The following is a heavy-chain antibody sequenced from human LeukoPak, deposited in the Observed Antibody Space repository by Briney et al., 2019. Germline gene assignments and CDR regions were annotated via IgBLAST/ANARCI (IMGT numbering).Heavy chain of an antibody. CDR2: ISAYNGNT. J-gene: IGHJ6*03. V-gene: IGHV1-18*01. CDR3: ARGGGRYCSSTSCFAMDV. Sequence: ASAKVSCKASGYTFTSYGVSWVRQAPEQGLEWMGWISAYNGNTNYAQKLQGRVTMTTDTSTSTAYMELRSLRSDDTAVYYCARGGGRYCSSTSCFAMDVWGKGTTVTVSS. D-gene: IGHD2-2*01. CDR1: GYTFTSYG.